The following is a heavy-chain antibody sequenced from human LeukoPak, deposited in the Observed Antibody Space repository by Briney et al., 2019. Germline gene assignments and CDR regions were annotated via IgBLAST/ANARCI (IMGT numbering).Heavy chain of an antibody. J-gene: IGHJ4*02. V-gene: IGHV4-59*01. CDR1: GGSISTYY. CDR2: IDYSGST. CDR3: ARGDGYNFWDY. D-gene: IGHD5-24*01. Sequence: SETLSLTCSVSGGSISTYYWSWIRQPPGKGLEWLGYIDYSGSTNYNPSLKSRVTISVDTSKNQFSLRLSSVTAADTAAYYCARGDGYNFWDYWGQGALVTVSS.